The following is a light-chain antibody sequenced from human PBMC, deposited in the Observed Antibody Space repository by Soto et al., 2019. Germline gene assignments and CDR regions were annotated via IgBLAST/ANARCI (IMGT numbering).Light chain of an antibody. J-gene: IGKJ2*01. CDR3: QQYISYPYT. CDR2: DAS. Sequence: DIQMTQIPSTLSASVGDRVTITCRASQTTNTWLAWYQQKPGTAPKLLIYDASSLEGGVPSRFSASGSGTELTLTISSLQTDDLATYYCQQYISYPYTFGQGTKVEIK. CDR1: QTTNTW. V-gene: IGKV1-5*01.